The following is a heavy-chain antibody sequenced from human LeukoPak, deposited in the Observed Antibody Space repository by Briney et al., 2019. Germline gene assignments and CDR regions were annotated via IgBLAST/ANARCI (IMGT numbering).Heavy chain of an antibody. CDR2: IKQDGSEK. D-gene: IGHD1-26*01. CDR1: GFTFSSYA. Sequence: GGSLRLSCAASGFTFSSYAMSWVRQAPGKGLEWVANIKQDGSEKYYVDSVKGRVTISRDNAMNFLYLQLNSLRVDDTAVYYCARDSGSCRGCAFDIWGQGTVVTVSS. CDR3: ARDSGSCRGCAFDI. J-gene: IGHJ3*02. V-gene: IGHV3-7*01.